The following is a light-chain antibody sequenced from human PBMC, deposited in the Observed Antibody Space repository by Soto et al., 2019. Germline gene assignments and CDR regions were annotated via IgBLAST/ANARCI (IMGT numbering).Light chain of an antibody. CDR1: QSISSW. CDR3: QQYNSYPFT. V-gene: IGKV1-5*03. J-gene: IGKJ4*01. CDR2: KAS. Sequence: DIQMTQSPSTLSASVGDRVTITCRASQSISSWLAWYQQKPGKAPKLLIYKASSLESGVPSRFSGSGPGTAFTLTISSLQPDDFATYYCQQYNSYPFTFGGGTKVEIK.